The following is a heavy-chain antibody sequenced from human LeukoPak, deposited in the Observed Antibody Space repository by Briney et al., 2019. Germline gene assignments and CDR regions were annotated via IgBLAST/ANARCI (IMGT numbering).Heavy chain of an antibody. D-gene: IGHD3-22*01. CDR1: GGTFSSYG. V-gene: IGHV1-18*01. J-gene: IGHJ4*02. CDR3: AAIDYYDSSGYYLDFDD. CDR2: ISAYNGNT. Sequence: EASVKVSCKASGGTFSSYGISWVRQAPGQGLEWMGWISAYNGNTNYAQKFQGRVTMTTDTSTTTAYMELRSLRSDDTAVYYCAAIDYYDSSGYYLDFDDWGQGTLVTVSS.